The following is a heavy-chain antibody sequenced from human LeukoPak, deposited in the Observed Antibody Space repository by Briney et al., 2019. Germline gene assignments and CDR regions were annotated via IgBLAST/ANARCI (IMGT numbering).Heavy chain of an antibody. V-gene: IGHV3-23*01. CDR3: AKVREYCSSTSCYPFGWFDP. D-gene: IGHD2-2*01. CDR2: ITNSGENT. J-gene: IGHJ5*02. CDR1: GFTFSSYS. Sequence: PGGSLRLSCAASGFTFSSYSMNWVRQAPGKGLEWVSGITNSGENTYYADSVKGRFTISRDNSKNTLYLQMNSLRAEDTAVYYCAKVREYCSSTSCYPFGWFDPWGQGTLVTVSS.